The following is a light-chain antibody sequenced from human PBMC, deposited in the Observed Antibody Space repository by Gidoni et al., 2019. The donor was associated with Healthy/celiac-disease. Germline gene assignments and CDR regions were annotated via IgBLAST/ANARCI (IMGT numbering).Light chain of an antibody. CDR1: QSISSY. V-gene: IGKV1-39*01. Sequence: DIQMTQSPSSLSASVGDRVTITCQASQSISSYLNWYQQKPGKAPKLLIYAASSFQSGVPSRFSGSGSGTDFTLTISSLQPEDFATYYCQQSYSTRLTFGGGTKVEIK. CDR2: AAS. J-gene: IGKJ4*01. CDR3: QQSYSTRLT.